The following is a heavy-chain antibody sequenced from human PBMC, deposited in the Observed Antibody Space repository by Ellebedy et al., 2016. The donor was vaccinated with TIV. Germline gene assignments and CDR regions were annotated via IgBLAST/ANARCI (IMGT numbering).Heavy chain of an antibody. V-gene: IGHV4-31*01. CDR3: ARGGGAYGDYVDY. CDR2: IYYSGST. J-gene: IGHJ4*02. D-gene: IGHD4-17*01. Sequence: WVRQMPGKGLEWIGYIYYSGSTYYNPSLKSLVTISVDTSKNQFSLKLSSVTAADTAVYYCARGGGAYGDYVDYWGQGTLVTVSS.